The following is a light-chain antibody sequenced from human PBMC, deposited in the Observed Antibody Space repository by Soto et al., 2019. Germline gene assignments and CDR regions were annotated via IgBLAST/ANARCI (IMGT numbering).Light chain of an antibody. Sequence: QLVLTQPRSVSGSPGQSVTISCTGTSSDVGGYNYVSWYQQHPGKAPKLLIYDVSKRPSGVPDRFSGSKSGNTASLTISGLQAEDAADYYCCSYAGSYSLSVFGGGTKLTVL. CDR3: CSYAGSYSLSV. CDR2: DVS. J-gene: IGLJ2*01. CDR1: SSDVGGYNY. V-gene: IGLV2-11*01.